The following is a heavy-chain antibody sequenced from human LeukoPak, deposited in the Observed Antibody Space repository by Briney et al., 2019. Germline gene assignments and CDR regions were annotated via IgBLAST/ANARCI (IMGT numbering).Heavy chain of an antibody. D-gene: IGHD6-19*01. CDR3: ARPSHSSGSEYYFDY. CDR1: GGSISSSSYY. Sequence: SETLSLTCTVSGGSISSSSYYWGWIRQPPGKGLEWIGSIYYSGSTYYNPSLRSRVTISLDTSRNQFSLKLNSVTAADTAVYYCARPSHSSGSEYYFDYWGQGTLVTVSS. CDR2: IYYSGST. J-gene: IGHJ4*02. V-gene: IGHV4-39*07.